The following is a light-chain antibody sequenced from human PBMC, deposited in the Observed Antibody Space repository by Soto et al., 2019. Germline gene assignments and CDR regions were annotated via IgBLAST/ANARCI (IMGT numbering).Light chain of an antibody. Sequence: QSALTQPASVSGSPGQSITISCPGTSSDVGAYKYVSWYQQHPGKAPKVMIYEVSNRPSGVSNRFSGSKSGNTASLTISGLRPVDEADYQCCSYAGSYLFVFGTGTKSAVL. J-gene: IGLJ1*01. CDR1: SSDVGAYKY. CDR2: EVS. CDR3: CSYAGSYLFV. V-gene: IGLV2-14*01.